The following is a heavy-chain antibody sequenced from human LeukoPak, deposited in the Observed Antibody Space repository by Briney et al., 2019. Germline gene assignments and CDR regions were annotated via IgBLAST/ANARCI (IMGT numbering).Heavy chain of an antibody. CDR1: GFTFSSYG. Sequence: PGGSLRLSCAASGFTFSSYGMHWVRQAPGKGLEWVAFIRYDGSTKYYADSVKGRFTISRDNSKNTLYLQMNSLRAEDTAVYSCAKEGSSYYDSSGYRLDYWGQGTLVTVSS. CDR2: IRYDGSTK. J-gene: IGHJ4*02. CDR3: AKEGSSYYDSSGYRLDY. V-gene: IGHV3-30*02. D-gene: IGHD3-22*01.